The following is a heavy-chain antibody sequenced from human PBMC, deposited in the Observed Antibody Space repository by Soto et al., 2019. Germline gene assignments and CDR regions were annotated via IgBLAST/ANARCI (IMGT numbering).Heavy chain of an antibody. CDR1: GGSLSGATYS. CDR2: IFPSGTT. V-gene: IGHV4-30-2*01. J-gene: IGHJ4*02. Sequence: PSETLSLTCGVSGGSLSGATYSWNWIRQTPGKGPEWIGYIFPSGTTYYNPSLRSRVTISIDVSKNQFSLSLRSLTAADTAVYYCARRREFDYWSQGTLVTVS. CDR3: ARRREFDY.